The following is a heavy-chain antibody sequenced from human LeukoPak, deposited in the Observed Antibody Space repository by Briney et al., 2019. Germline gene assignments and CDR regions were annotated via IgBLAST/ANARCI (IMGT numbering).Heavy chain of an antibody. J-gene: IGHJ3*02. D-gene: IGHD6-6*01. V-gene: IGHV4-61*01. Sequence: SGTLSLTCTVSGGSVSSGSYYWSWIRQPPGKGLEWIGYIYYSGSTNYNPSLKSRVTISVDTSKNQFSLKLSSVTAADTAVYYCARDRVAARIDAFDIWGQGTMVTVSS. CDR1: GGSVSSGSYY. CDR2: IYYSGST. CDR3: ARDRVAARIDAFDI.